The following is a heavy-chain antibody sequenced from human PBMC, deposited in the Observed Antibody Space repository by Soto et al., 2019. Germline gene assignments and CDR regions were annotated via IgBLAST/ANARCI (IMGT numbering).Heavy chain of an antibody. J-gene: IGHJ5*02. V-gene: IGHV4-30-2*01. CDR2: IYQTGTT. Sequence: LTCTVSGDSINDDGHSWSWIRQPPGEALEWIGYIYQTGTTQYNPSLSSRVSISADRSKNQFSLHLTSVTAADTAVYYCARAVFCTDGFCFPNWLDPWGQGSLVTVSS. D-gene: IGHD2-8*01. CDR1: GDSINDDGHS. CDR3: ARAVFCTDGFCFPNWLDP.